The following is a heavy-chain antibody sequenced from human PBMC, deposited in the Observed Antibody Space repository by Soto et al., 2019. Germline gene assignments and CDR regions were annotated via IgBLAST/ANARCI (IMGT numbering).Heavy chain of an antibody. D-gene: IGHD6-13*01. J-gene: IGHJ6*02. V-gene: IGHV1-46*01. CDR1: GYTFTSYY. Sequence: ASVKVSCKASGYTFTSYYMHWVRQAPGQGLEWMGIINPSGGSTSYAQKFQGRVTMTRDTSTSTVYMELSSLRSEDTAVYYCARDLHRSSWPLGYGMDVWGQGTTVTVSS. CDR2: INPSGGST. CDR3: ARDLHRSSWPLGYGMDV.